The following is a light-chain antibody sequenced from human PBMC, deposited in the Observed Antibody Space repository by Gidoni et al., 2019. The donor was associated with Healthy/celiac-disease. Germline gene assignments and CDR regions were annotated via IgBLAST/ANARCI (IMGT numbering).Light chain of an antibody. CDR3: QQYDNLPLI. CDR1: QDISNY. J-gene: IGKJ4*01. CDR2: DAS. V-gene: IGKV1-33*01. Sequence: DIQMTQSPSSLSASVGDRVTITCQARQDISNYLNWYQQKPGKAPKLLIYDASNLETGVPSRFSGSGSGTDFTFTISSLQPEDIATYYCQQYDNLPLIFGGGTKVEIK.